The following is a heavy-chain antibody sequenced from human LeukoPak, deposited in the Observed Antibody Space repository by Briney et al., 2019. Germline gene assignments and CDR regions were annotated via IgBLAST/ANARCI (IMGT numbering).Heavy chain of an antibody. CDR3: AREPRGKDAFDI. CDR2: ISGSGGGT. Sequence: PGGSLRLSCAASGFTFSSYAMSWVRQAPGKGLEWVSAISGSGGGTYFADSMKGRFTISRDNSKNTLYLQMNSLRAEDTAVYYCAREPRGKDAFDIWGQGTMVTVSS. J-gene: IGHJ3*02. V-gene: IGHV3-23*01. CDR1: GFTFSSYA.